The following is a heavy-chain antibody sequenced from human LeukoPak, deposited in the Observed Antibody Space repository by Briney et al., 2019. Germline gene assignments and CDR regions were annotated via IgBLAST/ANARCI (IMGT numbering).Heavy chain of an antibody. CDR3: AIPMVRGVTTPFDY. D-gene: IGHD3-10*01. V-gene: IGHV3-73*01. CDR1: GFTFSGSA. CDR2: IRSKANSYAT. Sequence: AGGSLRLSCAASGFTFSGSAMHWVRQASGKGLEWVGRIRSKANSYATAYAASVKGRFTISRDNSKNTLYLQMNSLRAEDTAVYYCAIPMVRGVTTPFDYWGQGTLVTVSS. J-gene: IGHJ4*02.